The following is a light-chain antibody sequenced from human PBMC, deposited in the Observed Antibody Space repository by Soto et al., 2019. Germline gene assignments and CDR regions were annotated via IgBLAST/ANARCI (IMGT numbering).Light chain of an antibody. CDR3: QQYGNSPWT. V-gene: IGKV3-20*01. J-gene: IGKJ1*01. Sequence: VLTQSPGTLALSLGDRATLSCRASQTVDHAYVAWYQQRPGQAPSLLIYGASTRATGIPERFSGSGSGTDFTLTISRLEPEDSAVYYCQQYGNSPWTFGQGTKVEIK. CDR1: QTVDHAY. CDR2: GAS.